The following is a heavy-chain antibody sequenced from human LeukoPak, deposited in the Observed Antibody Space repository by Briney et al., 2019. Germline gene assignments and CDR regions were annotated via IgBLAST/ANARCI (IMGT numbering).Heavy chain of an antibody. Sequence: SETLSLTCTVSGDSISNYYGSWIRQPPGKGLEWIGHIYYSGSTNYNPSLKSRVTISVDTSKNQFSLKLSSVTAADTAVYYCARVFGSGYKKKSSDYWGQGTLVTVSS. V-gene: IGHV4-59*12. CDR1: GDSISNYY. D-gene: IGHD5-12*01. J-gene: IGHJ4*02. CDR2: IYYSGST. CDR3: ARVFGSGYKKKSSDY.